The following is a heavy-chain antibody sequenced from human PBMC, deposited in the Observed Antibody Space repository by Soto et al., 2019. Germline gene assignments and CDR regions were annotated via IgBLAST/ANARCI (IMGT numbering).Heavy chain of an antibody. CDR2: IIPIFGTA. Sequence: QVQLVQSGAEVKKPGSSVKVSCKASGGTFSSYAISWVRQAPGQGLEWMGGIIPIFGTADYAQKFQGRVTITADESTSTAYMELSSLRSEDTAVYYCASHPHYPPEYYYYYGMDVWGQGTTVTVSS. D-gene: IGHD3-10*01. V-gene: IGHV1-69*12. J-gene: IGHJ6*02. CDR3: ASHPHYPPEYYYYYGMDV. CDR1: GGTFSSYA.